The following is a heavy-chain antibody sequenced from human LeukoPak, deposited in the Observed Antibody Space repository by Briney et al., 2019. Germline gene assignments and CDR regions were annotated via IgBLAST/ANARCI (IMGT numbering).Heavy chain of an antibody. Sequence: SETLSLTCTVSGGSISSSSYYWGWIRQPPGKGLEWIGSIYYSGSTYYNPFLKSRVTISVDTSKNQFSLKLSSVTAADTAVYYCARDKRDYVWGSYRYDAFDIWGQGTMVTVSS. D-gene: IGHD3-16*02. CDR3: ARDKRDYVWGSYRYDAFDI. J-gene: IGHJ3*02. CDR1: GGSISSSSYY. CDR2: IYYSGST. V-gene: IGHV4-39*07.